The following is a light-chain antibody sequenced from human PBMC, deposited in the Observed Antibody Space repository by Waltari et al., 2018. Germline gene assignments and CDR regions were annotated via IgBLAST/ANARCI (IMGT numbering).Light chain of an antibody. CDR1: QSVNIY. J-gene: IGKJ1*01. CDR3: QHYLRLPAT. V-gene: IGKV3-20*01. CDR2: HTS. Sequence: IVLTQSPGTLSLSPGETATLSCRASQSVNIYLAWYQQKPGQAPKLLIYHTSTRAAGIPGRFSGSGSGTDFSLTISRLEPEDFAVYYCQHYLRLPATFGQGTTVEI.